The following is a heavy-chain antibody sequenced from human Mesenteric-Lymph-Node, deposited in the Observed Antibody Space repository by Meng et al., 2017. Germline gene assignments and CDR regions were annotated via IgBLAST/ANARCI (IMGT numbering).Heavy chain of an antibody. CDR1: GYTFSRYG. J-gene: IGHJ3*02. V-gene: IGHV1-18*01. D-gene: IGHD3-22*01. Sequence: ASVKVSCKASGYTFSRYGMTWVRQAPGQGLEWMGWISGYNGNTKYAQEYQGRVTMTTDTSTNTAYLEMRSLRSEDTAVYYCATRAHMIVVVIGAFDIWGQGTMVTVSS. CDR2: ISGYNGNT. CDR3: ATRAHMIVVVIGAFDI.